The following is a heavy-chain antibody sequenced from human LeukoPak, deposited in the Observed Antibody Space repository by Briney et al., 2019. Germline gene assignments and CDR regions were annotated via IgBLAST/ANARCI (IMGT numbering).Heavy chain of an antibody. Sequence: SETLSLTCTVSGGSISSHYWSWIRQPPGKGLEWIGYIYYSGSTKYNPSLKSRVTMSVDTSMKQFSLKLSSVTAADTAVYYCARLYDSSGYTNWLDPWGQGTLVTVSS. V-gene: IGHV4-59*11. D-gene: IGHD3-22*01. CDR1: GGSISSHY. CDR2: IYYSGST. J-gene: IGHJ5*02. CDR3: ARLYDSSGYTNWLDP.